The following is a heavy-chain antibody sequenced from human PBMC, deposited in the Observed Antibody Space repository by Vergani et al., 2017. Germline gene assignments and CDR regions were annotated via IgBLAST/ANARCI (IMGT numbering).Heavy chain of an antibody. Sequence: QVQLVQSGAEVKKPGASVKVSCKASGYTFTSYGISWVRQAPGQGLEWMGGIIPIFGTANYAQKFQGRVTITADESTSTAYMELSSLRSEDTAVYYCARSGRAFWSGYLAQYYMDVWGKGTTVTVSS. J-gene: IGHJ6*03. CDR3: ARSGRAFWSGYLAQYYMDV. D-gene: IGHD3-3*01. V-gene: IGHV1-69*13. CDR2: IIPIFGTA. CDR1: GYTFTSYG.